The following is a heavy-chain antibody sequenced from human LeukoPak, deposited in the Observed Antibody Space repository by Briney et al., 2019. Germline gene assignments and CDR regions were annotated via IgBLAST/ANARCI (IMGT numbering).Heavy chain of an antibody. D-gene: IGHD3-10*01. CDR2: IDHSGST. J-gene: IGHJ4*02. V-gene: IGHV4-38-2*02. CDR3: ARASVLLSADY. CDR1: NYSISSGYY. Sequence: SETLSLTYTVSNYSISSGYYWGWIRQPPGKGLEWIGSIDHSGSTYYNPSLKSRVTISVDTSKNQFSLKLSSVTAADTAVYYCARASVLLSADYWGQGILVIVSA.